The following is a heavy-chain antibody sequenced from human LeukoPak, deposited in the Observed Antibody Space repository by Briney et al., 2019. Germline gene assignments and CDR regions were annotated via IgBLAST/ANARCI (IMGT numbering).Heavy chain of an antibody. CDR3: ATELGGYSYGLPVDF. V-gene: IGHV1-24*01. D-gene: IGHD5-18*01. CDR1: GYTLTVLS. Sequence: AAVKVSCKVSGYTLTVLSMHSVRQAPGKGLEWMGGFDIEVGETNHTQTLQGTVTMTADTSTDTAYMELSSLRSEDTAVYYCATELGGYSYGLPVDFWGQGTLVTVSA. J-gene: IGHJ4*02. CDR2: FDIEVGET.